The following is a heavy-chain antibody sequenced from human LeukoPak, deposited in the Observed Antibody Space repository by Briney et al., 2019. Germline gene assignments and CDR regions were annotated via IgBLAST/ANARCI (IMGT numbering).Heavy chain of an antibody. CDR1: GFTFSSYW. V-gene: IGHV3-74*01. J-gene: IGHJ4*02. D-gene: IGHD3-3*01. CDR2: INSDGSSI. CDR3: ASGAYYDFWSGYSQAVDY. Sequence: AGGSLRLSCAASGFTFSSYWMHWVRQAPGKGLVWVSRINSDGSSISYADSVKGRFTISRDNAKNTLYLQMNSLRAEDTAVYYCASGAYYDFWSGYSQAVDYWGQGTLVTVSS.